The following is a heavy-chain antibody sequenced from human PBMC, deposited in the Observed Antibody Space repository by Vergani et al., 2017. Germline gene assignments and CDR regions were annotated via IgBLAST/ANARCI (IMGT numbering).Heavy chain of an antibody. CDR2: IRSKANSYAT. J-gene: IGHJ4*02. Sequence: EVQLVESGGGLVQPGGSLKLSCAASGFTFSGSAMHWVRQASGKGLEWVGRIRSKANSYATAYAASVKGRFTISRDDSKNTAYLQMNSLKTEDTAVYYCTRDTRRWERQNGWGQGTLVTVSS. CDR1: GFTFSGSA. D-gene: IGHD1-26*01. CDR3: TRDTRRWERQNG. V-gene: IGHV3-73*01.